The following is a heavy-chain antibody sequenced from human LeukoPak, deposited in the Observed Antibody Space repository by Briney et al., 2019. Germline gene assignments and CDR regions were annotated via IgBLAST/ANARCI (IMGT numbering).Heavy chain of an antibody. D-gene: IGHD3-16*01. CDR2: IRYDGSNK. V-gene: IGHV3-30*02. J-gene: IGHJ6*03. CDR3: AKGLRTGVGPYMGYHYYMDV. CDR1: GFTFSSYG. Sequence: GGSLRLSCAASGFTFSSYGMHWVRQAPGKGLEWVAFIRYDGSNKYYADSVKGRFTISRDNSYNTVSLQMNSLRDEDTGVYYCAKGLRTGVGPYMGYHYYMDVWGKGATVTVSS.